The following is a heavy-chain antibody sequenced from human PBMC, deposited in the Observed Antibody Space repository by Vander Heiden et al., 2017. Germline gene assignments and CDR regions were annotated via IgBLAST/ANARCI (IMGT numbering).Heavy chain of an antibody. V-gene: IGHV1-69*01. Sequence: QVQLVQSGAEVKKPGSSVKVSCKASRGTFSSYAISWVRQAPGQGLEWMGGIIPIFGTANYAQKFQGRVTITADESTSTAYMELSSLRSDDTAVYYCARGRPRYRAVAGTQFGYWGQGTMVTVSS. CDR1: RGTFSSYA. D-gene: IGHD6-19*01. CDR3: ARGRPRYRAVAGTQFGY. CDR2: IIPIFGTA. J-gene: IGHJ4*02.